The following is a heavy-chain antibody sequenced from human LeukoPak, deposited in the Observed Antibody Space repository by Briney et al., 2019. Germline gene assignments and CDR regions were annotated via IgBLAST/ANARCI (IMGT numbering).Heavy chain of an antibody. D-gene: IGHD6-19*01. V-gene: IGHV3-7*01. CDR3: AGPPQAGPFDY. CDR1: GFIFSNYW. J-gene: IGHJ4*02. CDR2: IKPDGTEA. Sequence: PGGSLRLSCAGSGFIFSNYWMTWVSQAPGKRLEWVGNIKPDGTEAHYVDSVKGRFAISRDNAKNSLFLQMNSLRAEDTAVYYCAGPPQAGPFDYWGQGTQVTVSS.